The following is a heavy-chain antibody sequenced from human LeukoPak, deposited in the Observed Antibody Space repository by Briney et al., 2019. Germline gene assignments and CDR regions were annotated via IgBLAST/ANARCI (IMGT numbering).Heavy chain of an antibody. CDR1: GGSISSYY. CDR2: IYTSGST. V-gene: IGHV4-4*07. Sequence: PSETLSLTCTVSGGSISSYYWSWLRQPAGKGLEWVGRIYTSGSTNYNPSLKSRVTMSVHTSKNQFSLKLSSVTAADTAVYYCARDGIVVVPAARFNWFDPWGQGTLVTVSS. CDR3: ARDGIVVVPAARFNWFDP. D-gene: IGHD2-2*01. J-gene: IGHJ5*02.